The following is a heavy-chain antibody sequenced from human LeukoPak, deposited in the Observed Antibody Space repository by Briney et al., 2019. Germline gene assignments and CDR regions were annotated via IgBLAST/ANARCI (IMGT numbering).Heavy chain of an antibody. CDR3: AREGDYYDSSGYLNWFDP. V-gene: IGHV1-69*13. J-gene: IGHJ5*02. CDR2: TIPIFGTA. CDR1: GGTFSSYA. D-gene: IGHD3-22*01. Sequence: SVKVSCKASGGTFSSYAIGWVRQAPGQWLELMGWTIPIFGTANYAQTFQGRVTITADESTSTAYMELSSLRSEDTAVYYCAREGDYYDSSGYLNWFDPWGQGTLVTVSS.